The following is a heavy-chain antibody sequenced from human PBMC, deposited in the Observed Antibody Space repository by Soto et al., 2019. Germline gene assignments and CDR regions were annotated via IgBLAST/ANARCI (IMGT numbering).Heavy chain of an antibody. V-gene: IGHV3-9*01. CDR2: ISWNSGTT. Sequence: DVQLVESGGDLVQPGRSLRLSRAASGFTFDNYAMHWVRQVPGKAPEWVSGISWNSGTTGYADSVKGRFTISRDSARNSLYLQMNSLRPEDTALYYCAKDVRDLWWGGGYFENWGQGTPVTVSS. J-gene: IGHJ4*02. D-gene: IGHD2-8*01. CDR1: GFTFDNYA. CDR3: AKDVRDLWWGGGYFEN.